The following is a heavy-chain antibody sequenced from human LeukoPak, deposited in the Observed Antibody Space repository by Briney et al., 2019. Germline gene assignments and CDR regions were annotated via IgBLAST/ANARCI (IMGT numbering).Heavy chain of an antibody. V-gene: IGHV3-23*01. Sequence: GGSLRLSCAASGFTFSSYAMSWVRQAPGKGLEWVSAISGSGGSTYYADSVKGRFTISRDNSKNTLYLQMNSLRAEDTAVYYCAREGRLGYCSSTSCHDAFDIWGQGTMVTVSS. J-gene: IGHJ3*02. D-gene: IGHD2-2*01. CDR1: GFTFSSYA. CDR2: ISGSGGST. CDR3: AREGRLGYCSSTSCHDAFDI.